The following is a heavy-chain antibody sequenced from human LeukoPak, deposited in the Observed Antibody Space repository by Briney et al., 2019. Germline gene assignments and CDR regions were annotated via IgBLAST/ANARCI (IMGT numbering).Heavy chain of an antibody. Sequence: SVKVSCKASGGTFSSYAISWVRQAPGQGLEWMGGIIPIFGTANYAQKFRGRVTITADKSTSTAYMELSSLRSEDTAVYYCATGSQYSSGWDPGHYYGMDVWGKGTTVTVSS. D-gene: IGHD6-19*01. V-gene: IGHV1-69*06. CDR2: IIPIFGTA. J-gene: IGHJ6*04. CDR1: GGTFSSYA. CDR3: ATGSQYSSGWDPGHYYGMDV.